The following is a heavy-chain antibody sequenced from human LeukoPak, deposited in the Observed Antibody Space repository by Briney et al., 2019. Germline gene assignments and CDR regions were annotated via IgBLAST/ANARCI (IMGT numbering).Heavy chain of an antibody. D-gene: IGHD6-13*01. CDR1: GYTLTELS. V-gene: IGHV1-24*01. CDR3: ATSPILPQLVRELDY. J-gene: IGHJ4*02. CDR2: FDPEDGET. Sequence: ASVKVSCKVSGYTLTELSMHWVRQAPGKGLERMGGFDPEDGETIYAQKFQGRVTMTEDTSTDTAYMELSSLRSEDTAAYYCATSPILPQLVRELDYWGQGTLVTVSS.